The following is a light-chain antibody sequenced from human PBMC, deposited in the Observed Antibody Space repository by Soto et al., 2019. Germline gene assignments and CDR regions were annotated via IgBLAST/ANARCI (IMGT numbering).Light chain of an antibody. CDR3: QQSFSGRT. CDR1: QSISNY. Sequence: DIHITHSPSSLSSSILYIFTITCRASQSISNYLNLYQQKPGTAPKLLIYAASTLQSGVPSRFSGSGSGTDFTLTISSLQPEDFATYYCQQSFSGRTFGQGTKVDIK. CDR2: AAS. V-gene: IGKV1-39*01. J-gene: IGKJ1*01.